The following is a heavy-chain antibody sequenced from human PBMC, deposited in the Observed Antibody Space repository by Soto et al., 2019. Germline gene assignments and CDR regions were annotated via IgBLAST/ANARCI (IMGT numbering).Heavy chain of an antibody. Sequence: QVHLVQSGAEVKKPGSSVKVSCKASGGPFSNDIITWVRQAPGQGLEWMGRIIPLLSTSTYAQKFQGRLTITAARSSGTAYMELNSLRSEDTAVYYCARDSPIGSTFSGYDAIDYWGQGTLITVSS. CDR1: GGPFSNDI. V-gene: IGHV1-69*08. D-gene: IGHD5-12*01. CDR2: IIPLLSTS. J-gene: IGHJ4*02. CDR3: ARDSPIGSTFSGYDAIDY.